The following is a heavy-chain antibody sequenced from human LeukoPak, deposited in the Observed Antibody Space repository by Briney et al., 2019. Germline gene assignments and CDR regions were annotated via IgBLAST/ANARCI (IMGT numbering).Heavy chain of an antibody. J-gene: IGHJ4*02. V-gene: IGHV3-74*01. D-gene: IGHD4-17*01. CDR3: ARDRGLPHRHFDY. Sequence: PGGSLRLSCAVSGFTFSSYWMHWVRQAPGKGLVWVSRINSDGSSTSYADSVKGRFTISRDNAKNTLYLQMNSLRAEDTAVYYCARDRGLPHRHFDYWGQGTLVTVSS. CDR1: GFTFSSYW. CDR2: INSDGSST.